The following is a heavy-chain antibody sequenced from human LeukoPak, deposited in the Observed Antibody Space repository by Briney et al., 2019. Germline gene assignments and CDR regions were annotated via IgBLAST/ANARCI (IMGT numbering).Heavy chain of an antibody. V-gene: IGHV1-18*01. CDR3: ARDPPRGGYYDSSGYSLLDY. J-gene: IGHJ4*02. CDR1: GYTFTSYG. CDR2: ISAYNGNT. Sequence: GASVKVSCKASGYTFTSYGISWVRQAPGQGLEWMGWISAYNGNTNYAQKLQGRVTMTTDTSTSTAYMELRSLRSDDTAVYYCARDPPRGGYYDSSGYSLLDYWGQGTLVTDSS. D-gene: IGHD3-22*01.